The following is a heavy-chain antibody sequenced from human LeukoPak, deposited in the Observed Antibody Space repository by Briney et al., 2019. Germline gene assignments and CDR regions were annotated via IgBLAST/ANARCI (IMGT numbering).Heavy chain of an antibody. CDR3: ARAAGPDY. CDR2: IYSGGST. Sequence: PGGSLRLSRAASGFTVSSNYMSWVRQAPGEGLEWVSVIYSGGSTYYADSVKGRFTISRDNSKNTLYLQMNSLRAEDTAVCYCARAAGPDYWGQGTLVTVSS. CDR1: GFTVSSNY. D-gene: IGHD1-14*01. V-gene: IGHV3-53*05. J-gene: IGHJ4*02.